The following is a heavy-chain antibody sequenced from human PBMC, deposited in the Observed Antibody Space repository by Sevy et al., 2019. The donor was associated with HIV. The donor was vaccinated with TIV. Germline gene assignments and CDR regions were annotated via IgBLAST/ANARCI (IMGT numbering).Heavy chain of an antibody. CDR2: IYTSGMT. J-gene: IGHJ4*02. CDR3: ATYYYGSGKYYFDY. V-gene: IGHV4-61*02. CDR1: GGSISSGTYY. Sequence: SETLSLTCTVSGGSISSGTYYWSWIRQPAGKGLEWIGRIYTSGMTNYNPSLKSRVTISLDTSKNQFSLNLRSVTAADTAVYYSATYYYGSGKYYFDYWGQGTLVTVSS. D-gene: IGHD3-10*01.